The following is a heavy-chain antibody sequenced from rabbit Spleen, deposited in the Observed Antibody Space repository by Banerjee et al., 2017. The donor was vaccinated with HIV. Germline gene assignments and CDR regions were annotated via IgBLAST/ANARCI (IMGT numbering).Heavy chain of an antibody. V-gene: IGHV1S43*01. CDR3: ARDANSGWAL. CDR1: GFSFSSIYW. CDR2: IDTGDGIT. D-gene: IGHD4-1*01. J-gene: IGHJ4*01. Sequence: QQQLEESGGGLVKPGGTLTLTCKASGFSFSSIYWICWVRQAPGKGLEWIACIDTGDGITYYANWVNGRFSISRENAQNTVFLQMTSLTAADTATYFCARDANSGWALWGPGTLVTVS.